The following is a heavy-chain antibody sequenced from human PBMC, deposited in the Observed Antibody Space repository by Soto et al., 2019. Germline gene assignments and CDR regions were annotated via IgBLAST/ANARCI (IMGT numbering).Heavy chain of an antibody. J-gene: IGHJ5*02. Sequence: PGGALRLSCAASGFTYSSYSMNWVRQAPGEGLEWGSSISSSSSYIYYADSVKGRFTISRDNAKNSLYLQMNSLRAEDTDVYYCARDAAAGTSIGELNWFDPWGQGTLVTVSS. CDR2: ISSSSSYI. V-gene: IGHV3-21*01. CDR1: GFTYSSYS. CDR3: ARDAAAGTSIGELNWFDP. D-gene: IGHD6-13*01.